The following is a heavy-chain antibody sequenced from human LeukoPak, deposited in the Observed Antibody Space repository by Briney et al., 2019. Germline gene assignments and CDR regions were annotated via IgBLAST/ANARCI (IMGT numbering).Heavy chain of an antibody. J-gene: IGHJ6*02. CDR3: ARGAVYDFWSGYYYYYGMDV. D-gene: IGHD3-3*01. Sequence: ASVKVSCTASGYTFTSYDINWVRQATGQGLEWMGWMNPNSGNTGYAQKFQGRVTMTRNTSISTAYMELSSLRSEDTAVYYCARGAVYDFWSGYYYYYGMDVWGQGTTVTVSS. CDR2: MNPNSGNT. CDR1: GYTFTSYD. V-gene: IGHV1-8*01.